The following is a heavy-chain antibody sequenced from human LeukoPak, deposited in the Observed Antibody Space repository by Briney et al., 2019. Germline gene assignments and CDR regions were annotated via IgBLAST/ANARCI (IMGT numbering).Heavy chain of an antibody. CDR1: GYNFTSYW. V-gene: IGHV5-51*01. J-gene: IGHJ4*02. Sequence: GESLKISCKGSGYNFTSYWIGWVRQMPGEGLEWMGIIYPGDSDTRYSPSFQGQVTISADKSISTAYLQWSSLKASDTAMYYCARLIGPDIVVVPAAPDYWGQGTLVTVSS. D-gene: IGHD2-2*01. CDR3: ARLIGPDIVVVPAAPDY. CDR2: IYPGDSDT.